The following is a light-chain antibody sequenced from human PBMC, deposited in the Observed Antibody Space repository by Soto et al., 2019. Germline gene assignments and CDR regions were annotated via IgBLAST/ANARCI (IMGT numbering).Light chain of an antibody. J-gene: IGKJ1*01. CDR2: DAS. CDR3: QQRTNWPPTWT. Sequence: EIVLTQSPAILSLSPGERATLSCRASQSVSTYLAWYQQRPGQAPRLLVYDASNRATDIPARFSGSGSGTDFTRTISSLEPEDFAVYYCQQRTNWPPTWTFGPGTNVEIK. CDR1: QSVSTY. V-gene: IGKV3-11*01.